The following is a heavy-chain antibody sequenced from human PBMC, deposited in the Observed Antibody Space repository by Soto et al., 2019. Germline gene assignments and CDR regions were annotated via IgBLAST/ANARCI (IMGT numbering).Heavy chain of an antibody. CDR2: MNPNSGGR. J-gene: IGHJ4*02. Sequence: QVQLVQSGAEVKKPGASVKVSCKASGYTFTSYDINWVRQATGQGLEWMGWMNPNSGGRGYAQKFQGRVTMTRDTSKSTAYMELSSLRSEDTAMCYCARANGDFDYWGQGTLVTVSS. CDR3: ARANGDFDY. CDR1: GYTFTSYD. V-gene: IGHV1-8*01. D-gene: IGHD4-17*01.